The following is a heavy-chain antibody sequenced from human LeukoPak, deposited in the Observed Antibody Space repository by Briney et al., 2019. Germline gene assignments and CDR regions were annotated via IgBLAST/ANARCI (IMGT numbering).Heavy chain of an antibody. V-gene: IGHV4-38-2*02. CDR3: ARDRYNYDSSGSRWFDP. J-gene: IGHJ5*02. D-gene: IGHD3-22*01. CDR1: GYSISSGYY. CDR2: IYHSGTT. Sequence: SETLSLTCTVSGYSISSGYYWGWIRQPPGKGLEWIGNIYHSGTTYYNPSLKSRVTISVDTSKNQFSLKLRSVTAADTAVYYCARDRYNYDSSGSRWFDPWGQGTLVTVSS.